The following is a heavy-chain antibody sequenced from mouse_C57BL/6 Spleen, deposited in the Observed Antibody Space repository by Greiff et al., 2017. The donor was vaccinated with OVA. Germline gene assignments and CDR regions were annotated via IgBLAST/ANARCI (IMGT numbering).Heavy chain of an antibody. Sequence: EVKLVESGGGLVQPGGSLSLSCAASGFTFTDYYMSWVRQPPGKALEWLGFIRNKANGYTTEYSASVKGRFTISRDNSQIILYLQMNALRADDSATYYSARYPFAMDYGGQVTSVTVSS. J-gene: IGHJ4*01. V-gene: IGHV7-3*01. CDR3: ARYPFAMDY. CDR1: GFTFTDYY. CDR2: IRNKANGYTT.